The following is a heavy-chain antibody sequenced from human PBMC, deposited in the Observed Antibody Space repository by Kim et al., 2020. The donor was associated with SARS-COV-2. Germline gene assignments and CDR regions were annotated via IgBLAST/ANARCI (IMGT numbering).Heavy chain of an antibody. V-gene: IGHV3-23*01. J-gene: IGHJ4*02. CDR3: AKVGSSSNSVFDS. Sequence: GGSLRLSCAASGFMFSAYAMNWVRQAPGKGLEWVAGLSGSGGYTFYADSVKGRFTVSRDNSNNIVHLQMNSLRTDDTAKYYCAKVGSSSNSVFDSWGQGT. D-gene: IGHD6-13*01. CDR2: LSGSGGYT. CDR1: GFMFSAYA.